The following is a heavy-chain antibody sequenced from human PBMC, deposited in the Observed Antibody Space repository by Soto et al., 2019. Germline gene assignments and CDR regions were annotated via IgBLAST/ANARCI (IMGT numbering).Heavy chain of an antibody. V-gene: IGHV1-3*01. J-gene: IGHJ4*02. D-gene: IGHD3-22*01. Sequence: ASVKVSCKASGYTFTSYAMHWVRQAPGQRLEWMGWISADNGNTNYSQKLQGRVTMTTDTSTSTAYMELRSLRSDDTAVYYCAITKIFGVARGGYYFSAQGTLDTVSA. CDR2: ISADNGNT. CDR1: GYTFTSYA. CDR3: AITKIFGVARGGYYF.